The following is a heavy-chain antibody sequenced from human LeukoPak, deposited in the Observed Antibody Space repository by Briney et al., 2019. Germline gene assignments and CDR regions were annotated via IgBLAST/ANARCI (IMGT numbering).Heavy chain of an antibody. J-gene: IGHJ3*02. Sequence: PGGSLRLSCAASGFTFGSYGMHWVRQAPGKGLEWVAVISYDGSNKYYADSVKGRFTISRDNSKNTLYLQMNSLRAEDTAVYYCAKAQFTDSGYYHAHAFDIWGQGTMVTVSS. CDR2: ISYDGSNK. D-gene: IGHD3-22*01. CDR3: AKAQFTDSGYYHAHAFDI. V-gene: IGHV3-30*18. CDR1: GFTFGSYG.